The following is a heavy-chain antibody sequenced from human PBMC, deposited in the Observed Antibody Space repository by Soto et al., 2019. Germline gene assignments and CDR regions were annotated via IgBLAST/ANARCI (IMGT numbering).Heavy chain of an antibody. CDR2: IYARGST. Sequence: SETLSLTCIVSGGSVRGSHWSWIRQSAAKGLEGIGLIYARGSTNYNPSLKSRVTMSVDTSRNQFSLNVKSVTAADAALYYCVKNYRSDGPGWFDPWGQG. J-gene: IGHJ5*02. CDR1: GGSVRGSH. D-gene: IGHD3-16*02. V-gene: IGHV4-4*07. CDR3: VKNYRSDGPGWFDP.